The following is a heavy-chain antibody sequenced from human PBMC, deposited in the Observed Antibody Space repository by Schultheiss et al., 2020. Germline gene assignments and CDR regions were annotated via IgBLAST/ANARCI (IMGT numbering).Heavy chain of an antibody. Sequence: ASVKVSCKAFGYTFTGYYMHWVRQAPGQGLEWMGWINPNSGGTNYAQKFQGRVTMTRDTSISTAYMELSRLRSDDTAVYYCARDYYDFWSGFDGMDVWGQGTTVTVSS. J-gene: IGHJ6*02. V-gene: IGHV1-2*02. CDR2: INPNSGGT. CDR1: GYTFTGYY. CDR3: ARDYYDFWSGFDGMDV. D-gene: IGHD3-3*01.